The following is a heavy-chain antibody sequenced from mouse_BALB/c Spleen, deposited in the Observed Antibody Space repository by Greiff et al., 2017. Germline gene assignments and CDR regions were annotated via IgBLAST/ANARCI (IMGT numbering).Heavy chain of an antibody. CDR2: ISSGGSYT. D-gene: IGHD2-4*01. CDR1: GFTFSSYA. J-gene: IGHJ2*01. V-gene: IGHV5-9-4*01. CDR3: ARGDYGYFDY. Sequence: VQLKESGGGLVKPGGSLKLSCAASGFTFSSYAMSWVRQSPEQRLEWVAEISSGGSYTYYPDTVTGRFTISRDNAKNTLYLEMSSLRSEDTAMYYCARGDYGYFDYWGQGTTLTVSS.